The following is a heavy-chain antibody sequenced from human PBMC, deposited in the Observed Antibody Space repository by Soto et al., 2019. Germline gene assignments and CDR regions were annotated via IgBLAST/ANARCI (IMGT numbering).Heavy chain of an antibody. V-gene: IGHV5-51*01. J-gene: IGHJ5*02. CDR3: ARSYDFWSGSVLGWFDP. D-gene: IGHD3-3*01. CDR1: GYSFTSYW. CDR2: IYPGDSDT. Sequence: GESLKISCKGSGYSFTSYWIGWVRQVPGKGLEWMGIIYPGDSDTRYSPSFQGQVTISADKSISTAYLQWSSLKASDTAMYYCARSYDFWSGSVLGWFDPWGQGTLVTVSS.